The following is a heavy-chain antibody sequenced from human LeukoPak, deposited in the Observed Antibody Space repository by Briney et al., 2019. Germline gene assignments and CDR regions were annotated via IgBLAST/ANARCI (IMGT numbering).Heavy chain of an antibody. CDR3: ARDRDGSGSQSY. D-gene: IGHD3-10*01. J-gene: IGHJ4*02. V-gene: IGHV1-18*04. CDR2: ISVNNGNT. CDR1: GYTFTSYG. Sequence: ASAKVSCKASGYTFTSYGIGWMRLVPGQGLEWMGRISVNNGNTIYAQNLQGRLTVTADTSTSTAYMELRSLRFDDTAVYFCARDRDGSGSQSYWGQGTLVTVSS.